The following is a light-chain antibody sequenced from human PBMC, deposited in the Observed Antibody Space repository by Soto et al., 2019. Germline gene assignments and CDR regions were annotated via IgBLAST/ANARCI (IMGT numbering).Light chain of an antibody. CDR3: QQSQGPPRT. J-gene: IGKJ1*01. CDR2: AAS. V-gene: IGKV1-39*01. Sequence: GDRVTITCRASQSISSYLTWYQQKPGKAPKLLIYAASSLQTGVPARFSGSGSVTDFTLTICSLQAEDFKRYSCQQSQGPPRTFGQGTKVDIK. CDR1: QSISSY.